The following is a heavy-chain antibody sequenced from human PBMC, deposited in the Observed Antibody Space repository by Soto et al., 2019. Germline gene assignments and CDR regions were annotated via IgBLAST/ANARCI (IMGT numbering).Heavy chain of an antibody. D-gene: IGHD4-17*01. V-gene: IGHV1-69*08. Sequence: QVQLVQSGAEVKKPGSSVKVSCKASGGTFSDYIISWVRQAPGQGLEWMGRIIPILDIANYAQKFQGRVTITADKSTSTAYVELSSLRSEDTALYYCARDRGDYGDYGWFDPWGQGTLVTVSS. CDR3: ARDRGDYGDYGWFDP. J-gene: IGHJ5*02. CDR2: IIPILDIA. CDR1: GGTFSDYI.